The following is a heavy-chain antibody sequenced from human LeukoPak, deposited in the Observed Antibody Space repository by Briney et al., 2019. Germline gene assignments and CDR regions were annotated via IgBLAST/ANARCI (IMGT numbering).Heavy chain of an antibody. V-gene: IGHV4-59*01. CDR2: IYYSGST. CDR1: GGSINSYY. Sequence: PSETLSLTCTVSGGSINSYYWSWIRQPPGKGLEWIGYIYYSGSTNYNPSLKSRVTISVDTSKNQFSLKLSSVTAADTAVYYCARAAVAGDVDYWGQGTLVTVSS. D-gene: IGHD6-19*01. CDR3: ARAAVAGDVDY. J-gene: IGHJ4*02.